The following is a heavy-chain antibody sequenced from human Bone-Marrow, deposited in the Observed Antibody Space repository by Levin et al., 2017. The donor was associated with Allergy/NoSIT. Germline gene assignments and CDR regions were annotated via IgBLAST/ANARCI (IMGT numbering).Heavy chain of an antibody. CDR1: EFTVRTNY. J-gene: IGHJ4*02. CDR2: IYGGNST. Sequence: PGGSLRLSCAASEFTVRTNYMSWVRQASGKGLEWVSVIYGGNSTYYADSVKGRFTVSRDTSHNTVYLQMRSLRAEDTGVYYCATSRVATPCYFDYWGQGVLVTVSP. D-gene: IGHD3-10*01. V-gene: IGHV3-53*01. CDR3: ATSRVATPCYFDY.